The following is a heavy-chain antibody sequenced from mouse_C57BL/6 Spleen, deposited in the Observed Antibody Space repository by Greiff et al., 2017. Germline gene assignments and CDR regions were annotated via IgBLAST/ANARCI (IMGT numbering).Heavy chain of an antibody. CDR3: ARSLEDYFDY. Sequence: QVQLKQSGPELVKPGASVKISCKASGYAFSSSWMNWVKQRPGKGLEWIGRIYPGDGDTNYNGKFKGKATLTADKSSSTAYMQLSSLTSEDSAVYFCARSLEDYFDYWGQGTTLTVSS. CDR2: IYPGDGDT. CDR1: GYAFSSSW. V-gene: IGHV1-82*01. J-gene: IGHJ2*01. D-gene: IGHD2-10*02.